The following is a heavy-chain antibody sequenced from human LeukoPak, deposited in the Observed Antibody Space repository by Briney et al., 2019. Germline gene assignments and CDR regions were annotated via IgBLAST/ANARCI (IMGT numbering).Heavy chain of an antibody. CDR3: AKGLIRFLEWFPPFQVLPLDY. CDR1: GFTFSSSG. V-gene: IGHV3-23*01. CDR2: ISGSGDNT. D-gene: IGHD3-3*01. Sequence: QPGGSLRPSCAASGFTFSSSGMHWVRQAPGKGLEWVSTISGSGDNTYYAASVKGRFTISSDNSKNTLYLQMSSLRADDTAIYYCAKGLIRFLEWFPPFQVLPLDYWGQGTLVTVSS. J-gene: IGHJ4*02.